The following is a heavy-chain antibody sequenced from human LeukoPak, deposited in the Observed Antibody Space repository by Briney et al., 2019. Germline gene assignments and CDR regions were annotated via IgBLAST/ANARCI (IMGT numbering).Heavy chain of an antibody. CDR2: MNPNSGNT. V-gene: IGHV1-8*02. J-gene: IGHJ6*02. Sequence: ASVKVSCKASGYTFTSYDINWVRQATGQGLEWMGWMNPNSGNTGYAQKFQGRVTMTRNTSISTAYMELGSLRSEDTAVYYCAREAVRLFRGYSYGYRQGSYYGMDVWGQGTTVTVSS. D-gene: IGHD5-18*01. CDR3: AREAVRLFRGYSYGYRQGSYYGMDV. CDR1: GYTFTSYD.